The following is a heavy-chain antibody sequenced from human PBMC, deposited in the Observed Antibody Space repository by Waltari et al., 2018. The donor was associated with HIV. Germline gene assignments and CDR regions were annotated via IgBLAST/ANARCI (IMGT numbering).Heavy chain of an antibody. D-gene: IGHD6-6*01. CDR2: IWYEGSNK. Sequence: QVQLVESGGGVVQPGRSLRLSCAASGFTFKNYGMHWVRQAPGKGLEWVAFIWYEGSNKYYADAVKGRFTISRDNSKNRLYLQMNSLRAEDTAVYYCARDRGGSSSLVLDSWGQGTLVTVSS. CDR1: GFTFKNYG. J-gene: IGHJ4*02. CDR3: ARDRGGSSSLVLDS. V-gene: IGHV3-33*01.